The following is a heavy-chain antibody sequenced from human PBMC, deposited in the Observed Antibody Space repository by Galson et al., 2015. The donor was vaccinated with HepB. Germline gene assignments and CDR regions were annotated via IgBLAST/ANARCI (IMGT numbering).Heavy chain of an antibody. CDR2: IYYSGST. CDR1: GGSISSYY. CDR3: AGSHHLTVTTNYWYFDL. J-gene: IGHJ2*01. D-gene: IGHD4-17*01. V-gene: IGHV4-59*01. Sequence: ETLSLTCTVSGGSISSYYWSWIRQPPGKGLEWIGYIYYSGSTNYNPSLKSRVTISVDTSKNQFSLKLSSVTAADTAVYYCAGSHHLTVTTNYWYFDLWGRGTLVTVSS.